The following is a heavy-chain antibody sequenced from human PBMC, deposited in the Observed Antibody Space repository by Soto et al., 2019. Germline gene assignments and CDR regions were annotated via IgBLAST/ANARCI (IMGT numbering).Heavy chain of an antibody. Sequence: ETLSLTCAVYGGSFSGYYWSWIRQPPGKGLEWIGEINHSGSTNYNPSLKSRVTISVDTFKNQFSLKLSSVTAADTAVYYCAGGITMVRGVIIQPHAFDILGQGTMVTVSS. D-gene: IGHD3-10*01. V-gene: IGHV4-34*01. J-gene: IGHJ3*02. CDR2: INHSGST. CDR1: GGSFSGYY. CDR3: AGGITMVRGVIIQPHAFDI.